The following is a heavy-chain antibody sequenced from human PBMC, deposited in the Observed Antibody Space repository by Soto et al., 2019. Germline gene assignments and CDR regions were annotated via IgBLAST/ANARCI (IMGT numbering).Heavy chain of an antibody. D-gene: IGHD6-19*01. V-gene: IGHV3-74*01. CDR3: ARVGGKHWLGLNYYYGIYG. Sequence: GRSVRLSCAASGFTFGSYWMHWVRQAPGKGLVWVSRINSDGSSTSYADSVKGRFTISRDNAKNTLYLQMNSLRAEDTAVYYGARVGGKHWLGLNYYYGIYGCAKGTMVTGYS. J-gene: IGHJ6*04. CDR1: GFTFGSYW. CDR2: INSDGSST.